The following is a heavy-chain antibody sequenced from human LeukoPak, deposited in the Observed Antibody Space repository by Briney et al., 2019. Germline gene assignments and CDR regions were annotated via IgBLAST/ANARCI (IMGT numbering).Heavy chain of an antibody. CDR3: ARPIRN. CDR2: IYYTGNT. J-gene: IGHJ4*02. V-gene: IGHV4-39*07. CDR1: GGSISSTSYY. Sequence: SETLSLTCTVSGGSISSTSYYWGWIRQPPGKGLGWIGSIYYTGNTYYNPSLKSRVTISVDTSKNQFSLSLSSVTAADTAVYYCARPIRNWGQGTLVIVSS.